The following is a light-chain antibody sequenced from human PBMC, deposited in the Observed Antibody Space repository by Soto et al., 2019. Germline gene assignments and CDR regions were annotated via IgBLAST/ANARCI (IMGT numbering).Light chain of an antibody. J-gene: IGLJ2*01. Sequence: QLVLTQSPSASASLGASVKLTCPLSSGHSSYAIAWHQQQPEKGPRYLMKLNSDGSHSKGDGIPDRFSGSSSGAERYLTISSLQSEDEADYYCQTWGRGVVFGGGTKLTVL. V-gene: IGLV4-69*01. CDR1: SGHSSYA. CDR3: QTWGRGVV. CDR2: LNSDGSH.